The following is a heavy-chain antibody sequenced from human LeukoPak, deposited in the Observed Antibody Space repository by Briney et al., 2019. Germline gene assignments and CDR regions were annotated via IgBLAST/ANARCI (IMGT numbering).Heavy chain of an antibody. CDR2: IIPIFGTA. Sequence: SVKVSCKASGGTFSRYAISWVRQAPGQGLEWMGGIIPIFGTANYAQKFQGRVTITTDESTSTAYMELSSLRSEDTAVYYCARGIQLWSALYYYYMDVWGKGTTVTVSS. CDR3: ARGIQLWSALYYYYMDV. CDR1: GGTFSRYA. J-gene: IGHJ6*03. D-gene: IGHD5-18*01. V-gene: IGHV1-69*05.